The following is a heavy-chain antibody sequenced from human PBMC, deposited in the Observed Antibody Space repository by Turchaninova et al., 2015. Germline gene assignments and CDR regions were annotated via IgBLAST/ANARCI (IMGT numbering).Heavy chain of an antibody. CDR2: GST. J-gene: IGHJ6*02. V-gene: IGHV4-39*01. D-gene: IGHD6-19*01. CDR3: SRQPWGYSSGWYKGQSRYHYAMDV. Sequence: GSTYYNPSLKSRVTISVDTSKNQFSLKLSSVTAADTAVYYCSRQPWGYSSGWYKGQSRYHYAMDVWGQGTTVTVTS.